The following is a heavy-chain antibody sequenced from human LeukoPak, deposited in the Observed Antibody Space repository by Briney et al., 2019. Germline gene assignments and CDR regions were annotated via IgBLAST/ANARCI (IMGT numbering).Heavy chain of an antibody. Sequence: GGSLRLSCAASGFTFSSYAMSWVRQAPGKGLEWVSGISGSGGSTYSADSVKGRFTISRDNSKNMVSLQMKSLRAEDTAVYYCAKTQGYSGYDGFDYWGQGTLVTVSS. CDR2: ISGSGGST. CDR1: GFTFSSYA. CDR3: AKTQGYSGYDGFDY. V-gene: IGHV3-23*01. D-gene: IGHD5-12*01. J-gene: IGHJ4*02.